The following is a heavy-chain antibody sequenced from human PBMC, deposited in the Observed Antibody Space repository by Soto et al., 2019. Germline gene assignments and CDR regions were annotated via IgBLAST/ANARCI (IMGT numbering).Heavy chain of an antibody. CDR1: GFTFSSYS. CDR3: ASLGRVLRFLEWLSPAPALPLMDV. D-gene: IGHD3-3*01. V-gene: IGHV3-21*01. Sequence: PGGSLRLSCAASGFTFSSYSMNWVRQAPGKGLEWVSSISSSSSYIYYADSVKGRFTISRDNAKNSLYLQMNSLRAEDTAVYYCASLGRVLRFLEWLSPAPALPLMDVWGQGTTVTVSS. CDR2: ISSSSSYI. J-gene: IGHJ6*02.